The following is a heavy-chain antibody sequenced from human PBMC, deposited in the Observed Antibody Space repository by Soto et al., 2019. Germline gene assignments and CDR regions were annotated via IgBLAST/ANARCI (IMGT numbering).Heavy chain of an antibody. Sequence: GGSLRLSCAASGFTFSSYAMSWVRQAPGKGLEWVSAISGSGGSTYYADSVKGRFTISRDNSKNTLYLQMNSLRAEDTAVYYCAKDLRYCSGGSCYAPPDAFDIWGQGTMVTVSS. CDR1: GFTFSSYA. J-gene: IGHJ3*02. CDR3: AKDLRYCSGGSCYAPPDAFDI. V-gene: IGHV3-23*01. D-gene: IGHD2-15*01. CDR2: ISGSGGST.